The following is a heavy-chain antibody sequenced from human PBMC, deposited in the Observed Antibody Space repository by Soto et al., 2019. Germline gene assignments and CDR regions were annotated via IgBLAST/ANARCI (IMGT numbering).Heavy chain of an antibody. Sequence: SETLSLTCTVSGRSMSGYYWSWIRRPAGERLEWIGRIYTSGTTDFNPSLKGRVTMSVDTSKNQFSLKLTSVTAADTALYYCGRENYYDTGYYVVWGQGTQVTVST. J-gene: IGHJ4*02. CDR2: IYTSGTT. V-gene: IGHV4-4*07. CDR3: GRENYYDTGYYVV. CDR1: GRSMSGYY. D-gene: IGHD3-9*01.